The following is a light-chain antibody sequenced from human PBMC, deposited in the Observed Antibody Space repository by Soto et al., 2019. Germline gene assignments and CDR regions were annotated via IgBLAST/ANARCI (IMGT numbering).Light chain of an antibody. CDR3: LLNYSDGRGD. J-gene: IGLJ1*01. CDR2: DTD. Sequence: QAVVTQEPSLTVSPGGTVTLTCGSSTGTVTSGHYPYWFQQKPGQAPRTLIFDTDNKHSWTPSRFSGSLLGGKAALTLSGAQPEDEADYYCLLNYSDGRGDFGPGTKLTVL. V-gene: IGLV7-46*01. CDR1: TGTVTSGHY.